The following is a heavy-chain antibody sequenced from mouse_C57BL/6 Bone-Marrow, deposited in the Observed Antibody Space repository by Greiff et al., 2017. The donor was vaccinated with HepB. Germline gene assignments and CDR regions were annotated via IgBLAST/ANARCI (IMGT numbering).Heavy chain of an antibody. CDR3: ARMSPYYSNYDYAMDY. V-gene: IGHV1-82*01. D-gene: IGHD2-5*01. J-gene: IGHJ4*01. CDR2: IYPGDGDT. CDR1: GYAFSSSW. Sequence: QVQLQQSGPELVKPGASVKISCKASGYAFSSSWMNWVKQRPGKGLEWIGRIYPGDGDTNYNGKFKGKATLTADKSSSTAYMQLSSLTSEESAVYFCARMSPYYSNYDYAMDYWGQGNSVTGSS.